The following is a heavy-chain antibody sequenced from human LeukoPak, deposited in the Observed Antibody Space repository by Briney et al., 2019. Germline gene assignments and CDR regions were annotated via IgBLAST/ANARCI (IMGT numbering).Heavy chain of an antibody. J-gene: IGHJ4*02. CDR1: GYTFTGSY. D-gene: IGHD1-26*01. V-gene: IGHV1-2*02. CDR3: AIDRGTYSFDY. CDR2: INPNSGGT. Sequence: ASVKVSCKASGYTFTGSYMHWVRQAPGQGLESMGWINPNSGGTNYAQNFQGRVTMTRDTSISTAYMELSRLRSDDTAVYYCAIDRGTYSFDYCGQGTLVTVSS.